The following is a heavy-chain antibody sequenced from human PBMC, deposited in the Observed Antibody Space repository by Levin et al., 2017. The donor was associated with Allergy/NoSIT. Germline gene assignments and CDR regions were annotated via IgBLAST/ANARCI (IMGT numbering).Heavy chain of an antibody. CDR3: AKDVDYSDDPCLDY. CDR2: ISWNSGRM. D-gene: IGHD4-17*01. CDR1: GFKFDDYA. Sequence: PGGSLRLSCAASGFKFDDYAMHWVRQAPGKGLEWVSGISWNSGRMGYADSVKGRFTISRDNAKNSLFLQMNTLRAEDTALYYCAKDVDYSDDPCLDYWGQGTLVTVSS. J-gene: IGHJ4*02. V-gene: IGHV3-9*01.